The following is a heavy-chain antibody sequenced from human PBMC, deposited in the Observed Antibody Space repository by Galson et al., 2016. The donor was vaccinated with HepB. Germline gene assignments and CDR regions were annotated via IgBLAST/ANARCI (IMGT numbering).Heavy chain of an antibody. CDR1: GFTFSNYN. CDR3: ARVYDSSGYGLGYFDY. J-gene: IGHJ4*02. D-gene: IGHD3-22*01. CDR2: ITGNNKYI. V-gene: IGHV3-21*01. Sequence: SLRLSCAASGFTFSNYNLNWVRQAPGKGLEWVSSITGNNKYINYADSVKGRFTISRDNARNSLFLQMNSLRAEDTAVYYCARVYDSSGYGLGYFDYWGQGTLVTVSS.